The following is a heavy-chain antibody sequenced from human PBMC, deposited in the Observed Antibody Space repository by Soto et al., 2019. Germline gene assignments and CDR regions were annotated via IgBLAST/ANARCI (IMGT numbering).Heavy chain of an antibody. CDR3: ARGPQNIATRRGYYYGMDV. D-gene: IGHD6-6*01. Sequence: SSAKASCKASGGTLSSYAISWLLQAPEQGLEWMGGIIAIFGTGNYAQNFQGRVTITADESTTTAYMELSSLRSEDTAVYYCARGPQNIATRRGYYYGMDVWGQGTTVTVSS. CDR1: GGTLSSYA. J-gene: IGHJ6*02. CDR2: IIAIFGTG. V-gene: IGHV1-69*13.